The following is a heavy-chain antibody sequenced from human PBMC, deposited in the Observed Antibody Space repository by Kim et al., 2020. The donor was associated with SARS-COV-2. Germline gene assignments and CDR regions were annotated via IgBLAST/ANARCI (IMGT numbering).Heavy chain of an antibody. D-gene: IGHD3-16*02. Sequence: SETLSLTCAVYGGSFSGYYWSWIRQPPGKGLEWIGEINHSGSTNYNPSLKSRVTISVDTSKNQFSLKLSSVTAADTAVYYCARGFGRLGELSFYYYYYGMDVWGQGTTVTVSS. CDR2: INHSGST. CDR3: ARGFGRLGELSFYYYYYGMDV. CDR1: GGSFSGYY. V-gene: IGHV4-34*01. J-gene: IGHJ6*02.